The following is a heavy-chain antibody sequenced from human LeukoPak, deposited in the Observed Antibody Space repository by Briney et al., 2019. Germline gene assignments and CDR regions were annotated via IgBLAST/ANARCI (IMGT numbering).Heavy chain of an antibody. CDR1: GFTFSSYS. J-gene: IGHJ4*02. D-gene: IGHD5-18*01. V-gene: IGHV3-33*08. CDR2: IWYDGSNK. Sequence: PGGSLRLSCAASGFTFSSYSMNWVRQAPGKGLEWVAVIWYDGSNKYYADSVKGRFTISRDNSKNTLYLQMNSLRAEDTAVYYCARDDGSGYSYGNVWSSSWYYFDYWGQGTLVTVSS. CDR3: ARDDGSGYSYGNVWSSSWYYFDY.